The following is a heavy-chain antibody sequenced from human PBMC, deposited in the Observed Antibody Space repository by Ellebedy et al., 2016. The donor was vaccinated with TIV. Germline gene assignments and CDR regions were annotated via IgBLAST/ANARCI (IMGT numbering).Heavy chain of an antibody. V-gene: IGHV3-33*06. CDR2: IWYDGSKR. Sequence: GESLKISXVASGFSFSDYGMHWVRQAPGKGLEWVALIWYDGSKRDYADTVKGRFTISRDNSRNTLYLQMTSLRVEDTAVYFCAKGTKLSGTTDFDNWGQGTLVTVSS. J-gene: IGHJ4*02. CDR3: AKGTKLSGTTDFDN. CDR1: GFSFSDYG. D-gene: IGHD2-2*01.